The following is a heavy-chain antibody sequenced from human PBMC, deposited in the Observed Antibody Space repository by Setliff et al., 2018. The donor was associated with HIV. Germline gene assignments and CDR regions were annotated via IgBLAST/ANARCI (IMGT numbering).Heavy chain of an antibody. CDR3: AKYSGGESDY. D-gene: IGHD2-21*01. CDR2: IHYSGRI. CDR1: GDSIRSNY. Sequence: PSETLSLTCTVSGDSIRSNYWTWVRQPPGKGPEWIGNIHYSGRISYNPSLKSRVTMSLDATKNQFSLRLSSVTAADTAVYYCAKYSGGESDYWGQGTLVTVS. V-gene: IGHV4-59*01. J-gene: IGHJ4*02.